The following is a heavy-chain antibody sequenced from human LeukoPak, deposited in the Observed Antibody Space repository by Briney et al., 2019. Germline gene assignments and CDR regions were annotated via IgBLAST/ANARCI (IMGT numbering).Heavy chain of an antibody. CDR2: INHSGST. Sequence: PSETLSLTCAVYGGSFSGYYWSWIRQPPGKGLEWIGEINHSGSTNYNPSLKSRVTISVDTSKNQFSLKLSSVTAADTAVYYCARSYWDSSNFDYWGQGTLVTVSS. V-gene: IGHV4-34*01. D-gene: IGHD6-13*01. CDR3: ARSYWDSSNFDY. CDR1: GGSFSGYY. J-gene: IGHJ4*02.